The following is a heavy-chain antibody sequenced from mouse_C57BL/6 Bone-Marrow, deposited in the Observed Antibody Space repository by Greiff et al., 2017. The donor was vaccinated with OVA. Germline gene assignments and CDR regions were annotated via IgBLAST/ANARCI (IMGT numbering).Heavy chain of an antibody. D-gene: IGHD1-1*01. Sequence: QVQLQQPGAELVKPGASVKLSCKASGYTFTSYWMHWVKQRPGQGLEWIGMIHPYSGSTNYNEKFKSKATLTVDKSSSTAYMQLSSLTSEDSPIYDSSKEWICAVGASYYFDYWGQGTTLTVSS. J-gene: IGHJ2*01. CDR2: IHPYSGST. V-gene: IGHV1-64*01. CDR1: GYTFTSYW. CDR3: SKEWICAVGASYYFDY.